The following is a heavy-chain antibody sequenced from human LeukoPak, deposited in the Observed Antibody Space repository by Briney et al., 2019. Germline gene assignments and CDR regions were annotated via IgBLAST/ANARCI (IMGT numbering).Heavy chain of an antibody. CDR1: GFTFSDCD. V-gene: IGHV3-21*01. J-gene: IGHJ4*02. CDR3: ARAYPPLRTAAAGDQ. D-gene: IGHD6-13*01. CDR2: ISYRSSPI. Sequence: GGSLRLSCTASGFTFSDCDMSWVRQAPGKGLEWVSSISYRSSPIYYADSVKGRFTISRDSAKNSLYLQMDSLRAGDTAVYYCARAYPPLRTAAAGDQWGQGTLDTVSS.